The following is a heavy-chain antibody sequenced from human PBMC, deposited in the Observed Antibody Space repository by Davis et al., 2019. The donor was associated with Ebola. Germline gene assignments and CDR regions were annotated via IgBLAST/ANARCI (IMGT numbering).Heavy chain of an antibody. V-gene: IGHV3-30*04. CDR3: ARGRGDYHIY. D-gene: IGHD4-17*01. CDR2: ISYDGSNK. Sequence: GGSLRLSCAASGFTFSSYAMHWVRQTPGKGLEWVAVISYDGSNKFYADSVKGRFTISRDNAKNSLYLQMNSLRVEDTALYYCARGRGDYHIYWGQGTLVTVSS. J-gene: IGHJ4*02. CDR1: GFTFSSYA.